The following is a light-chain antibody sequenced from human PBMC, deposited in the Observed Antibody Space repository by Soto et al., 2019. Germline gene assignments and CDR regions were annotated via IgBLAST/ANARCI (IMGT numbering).Light chain of an antibody. CDR3: SSYTSSSTYV. V-gene: IGLV2-14*01. CDR2: EVS. J-gene: IGLJ1*01. CDR1: SSDVGGYNY. Sequence: QSVLTQPASVAGSLGQSITISCTGTSSDVGGYNYVSWYQQLPGKAPRLMIYEVSNRPSGVSNRFSGSKSGNTASLTISGLQAEDEADYYCSSYTSSSTYVFGNGTKVTVL.